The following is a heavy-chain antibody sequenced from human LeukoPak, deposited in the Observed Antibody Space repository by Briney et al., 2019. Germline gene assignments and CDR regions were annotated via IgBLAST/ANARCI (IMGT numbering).Heavy chain of an antibody. D-gene: IGHD3-3*01. J-gene: IGHJ3*02. Sequence: PSETLSLTCAVSGGSISSGGYSWSWIRQPPGKGLEWIGYIYHSGSTYYNPSLKSRVTISVDRSKNQFSLKLSSVTAADTAVYYCATRSHYDFWSAPNSPPAAFDIWGQGTMVTVSS. CDR1: GGSISSGGYS. V-gene: IGHV4-30-2*01. CDR2: IYHSGST. CDR3: ATRSHYDFWSAPNSPPAAFDI.